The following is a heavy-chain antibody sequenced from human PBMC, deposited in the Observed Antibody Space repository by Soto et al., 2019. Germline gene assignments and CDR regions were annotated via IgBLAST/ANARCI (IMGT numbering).Heavy chain of an antibody. D-gene: IGHD3-10*01. CDR3: ARGPGGFGDFSLDY. CDR1: GGSINSYY. V-gene: IGHV4-4*07. J-gene: IGHJ4*02. CDR2: IYSGGST. Sequence: QVQLQESGPGLVKPSETLSLTCTVSGGSINSYYWSWTRQPAGKGLEWIGRIYSGGSTNYNPSLKSRLTVSVDTSKNQFSLKLTSVTAADTAVYYCARGPGGFGDFSLDYWGQGTLVTVSS.